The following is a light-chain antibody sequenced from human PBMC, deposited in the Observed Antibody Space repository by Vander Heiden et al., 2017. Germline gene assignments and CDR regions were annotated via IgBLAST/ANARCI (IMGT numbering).Light chain of an antibody. CDR2: EVS. J-gene: IGLJ3*02. CDR1: SSDVGSYNL. V-gene: IGLV2-23*02. CDR3: CSYAGSIVYWM. Sequence: QYALTQPASVSGSPGQSITISCTGTSSDVGSYNLVSWYQQQPGKAPKLMIYEVSQRPSGISTRFSGSKSGNTASLTISGLQTEDEADYYCCSYAGSIVYWMFGGGTKLTVL.